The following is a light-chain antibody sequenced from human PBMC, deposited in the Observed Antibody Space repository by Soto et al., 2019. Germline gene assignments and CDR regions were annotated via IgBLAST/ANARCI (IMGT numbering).Light chain of an antibody. V-gene: IGKV1-5*03. CDR2: KAS. J-gene: IGKJ1*01. CDR1: QSISSW. CDR3: QQYNSYST. Sequence: DIQMTQSPSTLSASVGDRVTIPCRASQSISSWLAWYQQKPGKAPKLLIYKASSLESGVPSRFGGSGSGTEFTLTISSLQPDDSAAYYCQQYNSYSTFGQGTKVDIK.